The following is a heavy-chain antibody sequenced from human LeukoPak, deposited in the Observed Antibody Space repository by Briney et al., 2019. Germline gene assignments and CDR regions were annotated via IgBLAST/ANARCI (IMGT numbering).Heavy chain of an antibody. Sequence: SETLSPTCTVSGGSISSGDYYWSWIRQPPGKGLEWIGYIYYSGSTYYNPSLKSRVTISVDTSKNQFSLKLSSVTAADTAVYYCARATFLEWLSISYYFDYWGQGTLVTVSS. D-gene: IGHD3-3*02. V-gene: IGHV4-30-4*01. CDR2: IYYSGST. J-gene: IGHJ4*02. CDR3: ARATFLEWLSISYYFDY. CDR1: GGSISSGDYY.